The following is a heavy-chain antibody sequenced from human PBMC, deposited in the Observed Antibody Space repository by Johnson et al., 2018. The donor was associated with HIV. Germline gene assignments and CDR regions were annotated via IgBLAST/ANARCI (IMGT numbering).Heavy chain of an antibody. Sequence: VQLVESGGGVVQPGRSLRLSCAASGFTFNSYAMHWVRQAPGRGLEWVAVISYDGSNKYYADSVKGRFTISRDNSKNTLYLQMNSLRAEDTAVYYCARDALANWEEVDAFDIWGQGTMVTVSS. V-gene: IGHV3-30-3*01. CDR1: GFTFNSYA. J-gene: IGHJ3*02. D-gene: IGHD7-27*01. CDR2: ISYDGSNK. CDR3: ARDALANWEEVDAFDI.